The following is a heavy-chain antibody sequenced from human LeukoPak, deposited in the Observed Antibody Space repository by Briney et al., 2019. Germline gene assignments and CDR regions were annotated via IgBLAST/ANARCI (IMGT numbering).Heavy chain of an antibody. J-gene: IGHJ4*02. V-gene: IGHV1-18*01. D-gene: IGHD6-19*01. CDR2: ISAYNGNT. CDR3: ATKQWLVPFAY. Sequence: SVKVSCKSSGGTFSSYTISWVRQAPGQGLEWMGWISAYNGNTNYAQKLQGRVTMTTDTSTSTAYMELRSLRSDDTAVYYCATKQWLVPFAYWGQGTLVTVSS. CDR1: GGTFSSYT.